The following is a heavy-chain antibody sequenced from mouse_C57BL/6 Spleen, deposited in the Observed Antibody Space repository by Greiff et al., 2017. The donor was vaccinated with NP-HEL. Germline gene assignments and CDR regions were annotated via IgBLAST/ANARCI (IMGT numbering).Heavy chain of an antibody. Sequence: EVKLVESEGGLVQPGSSMKLSCTASGFTFSDYYMAWVRQVPEKGLEWVANINYDGSSTYYLDSLKSRFIISRDNAKNILYLQMSSLKSEDTATYYCARGTPFDVWGTGTTVTVSS. CDR1: GFTFSDYY. CDR2: INYDGSST. J-gene: IGHJ1*03. V-gene: IGHV5-16*01. CDR3: ARGTPFDV.